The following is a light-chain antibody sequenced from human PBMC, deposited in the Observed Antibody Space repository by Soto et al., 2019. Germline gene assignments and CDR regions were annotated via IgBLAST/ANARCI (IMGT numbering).Light chain of an antibody. J-gene: IGKJ2*01. CDR2: AAS. CDR3: QQSYSTPYT. V-gene: IGKV1-39*01. Sequence: DIQMTQSPSSLSASVGDRVTITCRASQSISSSLNWYQQKPGKAPRLLIYAASNLQSGVPSRFSGSGSGTDFTLTISSLQPEDFATYYCQQSYSTPYTFRQGTKLEIK. CDR1: QSISSS.